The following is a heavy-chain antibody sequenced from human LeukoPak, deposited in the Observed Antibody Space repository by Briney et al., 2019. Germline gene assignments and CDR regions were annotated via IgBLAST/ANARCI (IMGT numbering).Heavy chain of an antibody. CDR3: ARQSRAIAVAGLDY. Sequence: SETLSLTCIVSGGSISSYYWTWIRQPPGKGLEWIGYIYYNGSTNYNPSLKSRVTISLDTSKNQFSLKLNSVTAADTAVYYCARQSRAIAVAGLDYWGQGILVTVSS. V-gene: IGHV4-59*08. J-gene: IGHJ4*02. D-gene: IGHD6-19*01. CDR1: GGSISSYY. CDR2: IYYNGST.